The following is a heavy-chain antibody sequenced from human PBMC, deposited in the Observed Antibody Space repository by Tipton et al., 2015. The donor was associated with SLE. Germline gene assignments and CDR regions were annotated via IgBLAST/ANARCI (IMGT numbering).Heavy chain of an antibody. D-gene: IGHD2-2*01. CDR1: DDSISSSAYY. V-gene: IGHV4-39*02. CDR2: VYYGGTT. CDR3: ARRGLTSPAS. J-gene: IGHJ5*02. Sequence: GLVKPSETLSLTCTVSDDSISSSAYYWVWIRQPPGKGLQWIGSVYYGGTTYYNPSLKSRVTISADTSKNYFSLKLSSVTAADTALYFCARRGLTSPASWGQGTLVTVSS.